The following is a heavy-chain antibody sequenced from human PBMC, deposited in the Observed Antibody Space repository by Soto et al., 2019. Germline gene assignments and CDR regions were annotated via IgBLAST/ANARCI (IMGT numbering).Heavy chain of an antibody. CDR2: IYYSGST. V-gene: IGHV4-30-4*01. D-gene: IGHD6-13*01. CDR1: GGSISSGDYY. J-gene: IGHJ4*02. CDR3: ARVPADIAAAGT. Sequence: SETLSLTCTVSGGSISSGDYYWSWIRQPPGKGLEWIEYIYYSGSTYYNPSLKSRVTISVDTSKNQFSLKLSSVTAADTAVYYCARVPADIAAAGTWGQGTLVTVSS.